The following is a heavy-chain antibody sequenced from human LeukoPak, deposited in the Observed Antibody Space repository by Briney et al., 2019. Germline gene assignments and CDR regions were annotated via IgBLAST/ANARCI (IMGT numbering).Heavy chain of an antibody. CDR1: GFTFSSYW. Sequence: GGSLRLSCAASGFTFSSYWMSWVRQAPGKGLEWVSVIYSGGSTYYADSVKGRFTISRDNSKNTLYLQMNSLRAEDTAVYYCARAGRAVAGIDEIYYFDYWGQGTLVTVSS. V-gene: IGHV3-53*01. D-gene: IGHD6-19*01. CDR2: IYSGGST. CDR3: ARAGRAVAGIDEIYYFDY. J-gene: IGHJ4*02.